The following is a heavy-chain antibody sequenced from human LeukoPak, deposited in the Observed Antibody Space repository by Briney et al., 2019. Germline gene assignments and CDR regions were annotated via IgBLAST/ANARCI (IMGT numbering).Heavy chain of an antibody. V-gene: IGHV1-18*01. CDR1: GYSFPTSG. J-gene: IGHJ4*02. Sequence: ASVKVSCEASGYSFPTSGITWVRQAPGQGLEWLGWISPYSGNAHYAQKVQGRLTMTTDTSTSTAYMELRSLRSDDTAVYYCARGVYCCGYYYGWYFDYWGQGTLVTVSS. CDR2: ISPYSGNA. CDR3: ARGVYCCGYYYGWYFDY. D-gene: IGHD3-10*01.